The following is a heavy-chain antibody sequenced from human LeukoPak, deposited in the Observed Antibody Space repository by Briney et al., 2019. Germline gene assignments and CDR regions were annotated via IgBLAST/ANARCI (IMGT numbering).Heavy chain of an antibody. CDR1: GGSISSHY. D-gene: IGHD6-13*01. CDR2: IYSSGST. V-gene: IGHV4-59*11. J-gene: IGHJ4*02. CDR3: ARVGAAAGENPFDY. Sequence: SETLSLTCTVSGGSISSHYWSWIRQPPGKGLEWIGYIYSSGSTNYNPSLKSRVTISVDTSKNQFSLKLSSVTAADTAVYYCARVGAAAGENPFDYWGQGTLVTVSS.